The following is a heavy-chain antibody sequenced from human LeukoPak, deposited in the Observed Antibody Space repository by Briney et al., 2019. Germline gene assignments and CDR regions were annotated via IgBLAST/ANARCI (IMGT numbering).Heavy chain of an antibody. CDR2: IYYSGST. V-gene: IGHV4-59*01. J-gene: IGHJ6*02. CDR1: GGSISSYY. Sequence: SETLSLTCTVSGGSISSYYWSWIRQPPGKELEWIGYIYYSGSTNYNPSLKSRVTISVDTSKNQFSLKLSSVTAADTAVYYCARENTRYGMDVWGQGTTVTVS. CDR3: ARENTRYGMDV.